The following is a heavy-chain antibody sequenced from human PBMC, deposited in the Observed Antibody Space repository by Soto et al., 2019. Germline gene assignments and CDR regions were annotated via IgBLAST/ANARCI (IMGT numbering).Heavy chain of an antibody. CDR2: INAGNGNT. CDR3: AIGVAGTWYYGMDV. Sequence: ASVKVSCKASGYTFTSYAMHWVRQAPGQRLEWMGWINAGNGNTKYSQKFQGRVTITRDTSASTAYMELSSLRSEDTAVYYCAIGVAGTWYYGMDVWGQGTTVTVSS. D-gene: IGHD6-19*01. V-gene: IGHV1-3*01. CDR1: GYTFTSYA. J-gene: IGHJ6*02.